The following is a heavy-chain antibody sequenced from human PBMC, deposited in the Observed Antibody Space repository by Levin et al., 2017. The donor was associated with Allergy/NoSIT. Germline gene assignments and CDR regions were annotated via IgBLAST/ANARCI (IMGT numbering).Heavy chain of an antibody. CDR1: GGSFSGYY. CDR3: ARVPHYYGSGSYYRYYYYYMDV. D-gene: IGHD3-10*01. CDR2: INHSGST. V-gene: IGHV4-34*01. Sequence: SETLSLTCAVYGGSFSGYYWSWIRQPPGKGLEWIGEINHSGSTNYNPSLKSRVTISVDTSKNQFSLKLSSVSAADTAVYYCARVPHYYGSGSYYRYYYYYMDVWGKGTTVTVSS. J-gene: IGHJ6*03.